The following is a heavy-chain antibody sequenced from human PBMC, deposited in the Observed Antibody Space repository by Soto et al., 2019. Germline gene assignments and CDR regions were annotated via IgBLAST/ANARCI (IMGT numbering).Heavy chain of an antibody. CDR3: GMLGGWSGGSGRMDV. CDR2: IRRKANSYTT. V-gene: IGHV3-72*01. D-gene: IGHD6-19*01. CDR1: GLIFSDYH. Sequence: EVQLVESGGGLVQPGGSLRLSCAASGLIFSDYHMDWVRQAPGKGLEWVGRIRRKANSYTTEYAASVKGRFTISRDDSKNSLYLQMNTLISMYAAVYYCGMLGGWSGGSGRMDVWDKGSTVTVYS. J-gene: IGHJ6*04.